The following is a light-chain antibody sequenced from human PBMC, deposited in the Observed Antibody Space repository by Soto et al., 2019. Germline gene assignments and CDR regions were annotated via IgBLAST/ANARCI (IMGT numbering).Light chain of an antibody. CDR3: QQYNSNPF. Sequence: DIEVTQSPDSLAVSLGERATIHCKSSQSLLYISNNKNYLAWYQQKPGQPPKLLIHWASTRESGVPDRFAGSGSGTDFTLTISNLQAEDVAVYYCQQYNSNPFFGGGTKVDIK. CDR1: QSLLYISNNKNY. V-gene: IGKV4-1*01. J-gene: IGKJ4*01. CDR2: WAS.